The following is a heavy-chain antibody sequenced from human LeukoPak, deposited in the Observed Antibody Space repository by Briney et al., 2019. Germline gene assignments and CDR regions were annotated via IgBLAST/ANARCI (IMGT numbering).Heavy chain of an antibody. D-gene: IGHD6-13*01. J-gene: IGHJ5*02. CDR2: IRYDGSKT. V-gene: IGHV3-30*02. CDR3: ARESGIAAALDL. CDR1: GFTFSTYG. Sequence: GGSLRLSCAASGFTFSTYGIHWARQAPGKGLEWVAFIRYDGSKTHYADSVKGRFTISRDNSKNMVYLQMNSLRAEDTAVYYCARESGIAAALDLWGQGTLVTVSS.